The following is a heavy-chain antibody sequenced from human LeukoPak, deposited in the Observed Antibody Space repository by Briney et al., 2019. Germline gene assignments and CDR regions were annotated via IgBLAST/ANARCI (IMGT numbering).Heavy chain of an antibody. V-gene: IGHV4-59*01. Sequence: PSETLSLTCTVSGVSINGYYWSWLRQSPGKGLESLGYIYYTGSTNYNPSLKSRVTMSVDTSRNQFFLRLSSVTAADTAVYYCARFSEYYHSSVHYLDYWGQGTLVSVSP. CDR1: GVSINGYY. CDR3: ARFSEYYHSSVHYLDY. J-gene: IGHJ4*02. CDR2: IYYTGST. D-gene: IGHD3-22*01.